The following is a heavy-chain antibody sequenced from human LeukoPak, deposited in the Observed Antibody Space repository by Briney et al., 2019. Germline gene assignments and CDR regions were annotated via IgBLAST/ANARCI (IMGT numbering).Heavy chain of an antibody. CDR2: INWSGGST. CDR3: ARAPITSPFYFYY. D-gene: IGHD2-2*01. J-gene: IGHJ4*02. CDR1: GFAFDEHG. V-gene: IGHV3-20*04. Sequence: GGSLRLSCTASGFAFDEHGMSWVRQVPGKGLEWVSGINWSGGSTGYADPLRGRFTISRDNAKNSLYIQMDSLRAEDTALYSCARAPITSPFYFYYWGQRTLVTVSS.